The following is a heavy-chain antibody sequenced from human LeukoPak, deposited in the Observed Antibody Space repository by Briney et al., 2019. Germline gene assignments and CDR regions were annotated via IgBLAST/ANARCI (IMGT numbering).Heavy chain of an antibody. V-gene: IGHV1-2*02. CDR2: INPNSGGT. Sequence: GASVKVSCKASGYTFTGYYMHWVRQAPGQGLEWMGWINPNSGGTNYAQKFQGRVTMTRDTSISTAYMELSRLRSDDTAVYYCASPIVVVPAAIYTYGLASFDYWGQGTLVTVSS. D-gene: IGHD2-2*02. J-gene: IGHJ4*02. CDR1: GYTFTGYY. CDR3: ASPIVVVPAAIYTYGLASFDY.